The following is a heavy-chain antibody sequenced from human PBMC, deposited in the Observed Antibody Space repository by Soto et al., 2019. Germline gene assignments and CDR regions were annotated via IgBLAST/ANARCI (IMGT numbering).Heavy chain of an antibody. CDR1: GYTFTSYG. CDR3: ARGRQYQLLRGPLDY. D-gene: IGHD2-2*01. V-gene: IGHV1-18*01. CDR2: ISAYNGNT. J-gene: IGHJ4*02. Sequence: GASVKVSCKASGYTFTSYGISWVRQAPGQGLEWMGWISAYNGNTNYAQKLQGRVTMTTDTSTSTAYMGLRSLRSDDTAVYYCARGRQYQLLRGPLDYWGQGTLVTGSS.